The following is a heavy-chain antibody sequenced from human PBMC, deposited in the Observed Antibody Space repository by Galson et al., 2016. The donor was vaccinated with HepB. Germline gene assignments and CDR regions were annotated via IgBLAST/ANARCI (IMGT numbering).Heavy chain of an antibody. D-gene: IGHD3-10*01. V-gene: IGHV4-34*01. Sequence: ETLSLTCAVYGASFSGYYWSWIRQPPGKGLEWIGAINHSGSTNYNPSLKSRVTISVDASKNHFFLKVSSVTAADTAVYYCARGGSGGDDRNWFDPWGQGTLVSVSS. J-gene: IGHJ5*02. CDR3: ARGGSGGDDRNWFDP. CDR1: GASFSGYY. CDR2: INHSGST.